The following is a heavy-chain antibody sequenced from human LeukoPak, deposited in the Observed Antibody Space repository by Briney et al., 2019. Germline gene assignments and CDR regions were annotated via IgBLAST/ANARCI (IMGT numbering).Heavy chain of an antibody. CDR2: IYYSGST. Sequence: SQTLSLTCTVSGGSISSSSYYWGWIRQPPWKGLEWIGSIYYSGSTYYNPSLKSRVTISVDTSKHQFSLKLSSVTAADTAVYYCARYYYDSSGYYPGAFDIWGQGTMVTVSS. V-gene: IGHV4-39*01. D-gene: IGHD3-22*01. J-gene: IGHJ3*02. CDR1: GGSISSSSYY. CDR3: ARYYYDSSGYYPGAFDI.